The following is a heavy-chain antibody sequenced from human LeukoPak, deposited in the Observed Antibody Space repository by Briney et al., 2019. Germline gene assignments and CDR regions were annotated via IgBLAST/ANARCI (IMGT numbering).Heavy chain of an antibody. CDR2: INPKSGVT. Sequence: GASVKVSCKASAYTLSGYYMHWVRQAPGQGLEWMGWINPKSGVTNYAQKFQGRVTMTWDTSINTTFMELSRLRSDDTAVHYCARRIAVAGSPVYYFDYWGQGTLVTVSS. CDR3: ARRIAVAGSPVYYFDY. V-gene: IGHV1-2*02. D-gene: IGHD6-19*01. CDR1: AYTLSGYY. J-gene: IGHJ4*02.